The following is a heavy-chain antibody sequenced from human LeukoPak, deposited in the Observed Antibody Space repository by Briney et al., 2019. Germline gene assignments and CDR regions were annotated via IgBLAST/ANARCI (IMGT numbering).Heavy chain of an antibody. CDR3: ASSGYSSSWYFQH. CDR1: GGSISSYY. D-gene: IGHD6-13*01. CDR2: TYYSGST. V-gene: IGHV4-59*01. Sequence: PSETLSLTCTVSGGSISSYYWSWIRQPPGKGLEWIGYTYYSGSTNYNPSLKSRVTISVDTSKNQFSLKLSSVTAADTAVYYCASSGYSSSWYFQHWGQGTLVTVSS. J-gene: IGHJ1*01.